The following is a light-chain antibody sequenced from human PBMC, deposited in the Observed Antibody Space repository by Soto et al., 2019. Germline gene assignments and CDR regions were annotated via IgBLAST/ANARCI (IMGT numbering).Light chain of an antibody. V-gene: IGLV2-14*01. CDR1: SSDFGGYHY. J-gene: IGLJ1*01. Sequence: QSVLTQPASVSGSPGQSITISCTGTSSDFGGYHYVSWYQQLPGKAPKLMIYEVTKRPSGVSNRFSGSKSDNTASLAISGLQAEDEADYYCSAYTTRSAVFXTGTKGTVL. CDR2: EVT. CDR3: SAYTTRSAV.